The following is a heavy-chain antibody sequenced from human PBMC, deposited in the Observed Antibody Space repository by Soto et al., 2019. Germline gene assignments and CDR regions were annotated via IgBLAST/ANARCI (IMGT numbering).Heavy chain of an antibody. J-gene: IGHJ4*02. D-gene: IGHD4-4*01. V-gene: IGHV3-33*01. CDR1: GFTFSSYG. CDR3: ARSPRYSRRPHYFDY. CDR2: IWYDGSNK. Sequence: GGSLRLSCAASGFTFSSYGMHWVRQAPGKGLEWVAVIWYDGSNKYYADSVKGRFTISRDNSKNTLYLQMNSLRAEDTAVYYCARSPRYSRRPHYFDYWGQGTLVTVSS.